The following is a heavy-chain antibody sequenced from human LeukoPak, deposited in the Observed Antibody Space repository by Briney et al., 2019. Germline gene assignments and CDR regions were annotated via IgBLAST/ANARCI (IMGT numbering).Heavy chain of an antibody. CDR1: GFTFSSYS. V-gene: IGHV3-21*01. CDR2: ISSSSSYI. Sequence: GGSLRLSCAASGFTFSSYSMNWVRQAPGEGLEWVSSISSSSSYIYYADSVKGRFTISRDNAKNSLYLQMNSLRAEDTAVYYCARDYCSSTSCYASLDYWGQGTLVTVSS. J-gene: IGHJ4*02. D-gene: IGHD2-2*01. CDR3: ARDYCSSTSCYASLDY.